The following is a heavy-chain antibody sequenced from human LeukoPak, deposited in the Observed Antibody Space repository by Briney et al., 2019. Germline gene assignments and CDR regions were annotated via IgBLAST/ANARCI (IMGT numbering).Heavy chain of an antibody. CDR3: VRVGYSYGYGDWNHFDY. D-gene: IGHD5-18*01. Sequence: GGSLRLSCAASGFTFSSYWMTWVRQAPGKGLEWVSIIYSGGSTYYADSVKGRFTISRDNSKNTLYLQMNSLRAEDTAVYFCVRVGYSYGYGDWNHFDYWGQGTLVTVSS. J-gene: IGHJ4*02. CDR1: GFTFSSYW. CDR2: IYSGGST. V-gene: IGHV3-66*02.